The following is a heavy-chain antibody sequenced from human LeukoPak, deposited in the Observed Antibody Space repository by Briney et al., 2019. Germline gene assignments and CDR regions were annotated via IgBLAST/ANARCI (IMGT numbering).Heavy chain of an antibody. D-gene: IGHD3-16*01. CDR3: ARDPPGLTLGSPGDY. Sequence: AASVKVSCKASGYTFTSYGIAWVRQAPGQGLQWMGWISANNGDTSDSQKLQGRVTMTTDTSTNTAYMELRSLTSDDTAVYYCARDPPGLTLGSPGDYWGQGTLVTVSS. CDR1: GYTFTSYG. CDR2: ISANNGDT. J-gene: IGHJ4*02. V-gene: IGHV1-18*01.